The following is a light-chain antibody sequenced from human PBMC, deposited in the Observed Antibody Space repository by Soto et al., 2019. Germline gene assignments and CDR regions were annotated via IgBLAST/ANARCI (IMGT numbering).Light chain of an antibody. CDR3: SSYTSSSTPYV. CDR1: SSDVGGYNY. Sequence: QSVLTQPASVSGSPGQSITISCTGTSSDVGGYNYVSWYQQHPGKAPKLMIYEASNRPSGVSNRFSGSKPGNTASLTISGLQAEDEADYYCSSYTSSSTPYVFGTGTKVTVL. CDR2: EAS. J-gene: IGLJ1*01. V-gene: IGLV2-14*01.